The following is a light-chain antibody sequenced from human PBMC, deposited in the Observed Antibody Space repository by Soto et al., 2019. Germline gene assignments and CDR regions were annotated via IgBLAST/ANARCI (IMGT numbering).Light chain of an antibody. Sequence: DIQMTQSPSSLSASVGDRVTISCRASQGIRNYVAWYQQRPGKVPKLLIYAASTLQSGVPSRFSGSGSGTDFTLTISSLQPEDAATYYCQKYNSVPSFGGGTKVEIK. CDR2: AAS. CDR1: QGIRNY. CDR3: QKYNSVPS. J-gene: IGKJ4*01. V-gene: IGKV1-27*01.